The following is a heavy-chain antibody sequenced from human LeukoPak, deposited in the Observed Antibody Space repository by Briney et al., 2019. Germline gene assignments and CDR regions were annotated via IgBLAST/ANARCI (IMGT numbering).Heavy chain of an antibody. J-gene: IGHJ4*02. V-gene: IGHV3-9*01. CDR3: TKGRDNWGSDY. CDR1: RFTFDDYA. D-gene: IGHD7-27*01. Sequence: SGRSLRLSCAASRFTFDDYAMHWVRQAPGKGLEWVSGISWDSGSIGYADSVKGRFIISRDNAKNSLYLQLNSLRPEDTALYYCTKGRDNWGSDYWGQGTLVTVSS. CDR2: ISWDSGSI.